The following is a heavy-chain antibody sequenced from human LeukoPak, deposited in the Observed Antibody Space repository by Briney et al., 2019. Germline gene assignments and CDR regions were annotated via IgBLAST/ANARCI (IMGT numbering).Heavy chain of an antibody. D-gene: IGHD3-22*01. CDR3: ARGSISMIVADAFDI. Sequence: SETLSLTCTVSGGSISSYYWSWIRQPAGKGLEWIGRIYTSGSTNYNPSLKSRVTMSVDTSKNQFSLKLSSVTAADTAVYYCARGSISMIVADAFDIWGQGTMVTVSS. V-gene: IGHV4-4*07. CDR1: GGSISSYY. CDR2: IYTSGST. J-gene: IGHJ3*02.